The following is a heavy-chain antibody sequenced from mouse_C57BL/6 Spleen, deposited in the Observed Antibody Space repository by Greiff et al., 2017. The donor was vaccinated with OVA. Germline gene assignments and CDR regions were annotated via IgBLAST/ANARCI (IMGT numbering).Heavy chain of an antibody. CDR3: VRDEVITTVVATEDWYFDV. V-gene: IGHV10-3*01. J-gene: IGHJ1*03. D-gene: IGHD1-1*01. CDR1: GFTFNTYA. CDR2: IRSKSSNYAT. Sequence: EVMLVESGGGLVQPKGSLKLSCAASGFTFNTYAMHWVRQAPGKGLEWVARIRSKSSNYATYYADSVKDRFTISRDDSQSMLYLQMNNLKTEDTAMYYCVRDEVITTVVATEDWYFDVWGTGTTVTVSS.